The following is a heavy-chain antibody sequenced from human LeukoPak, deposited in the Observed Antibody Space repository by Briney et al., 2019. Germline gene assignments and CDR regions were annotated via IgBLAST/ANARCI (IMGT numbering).Heavy chain of an antibody. D-gene: IGHD2-15*01. CDR1: GESFSGYY. V-gene: IGHV4-34*01. Sequence: PSETLSLTCAVYGESFSGYYWSWIRQPPGKGLEWIGEINHSGSTNYNPSLKSRVTISVDTSKNQFSLKLNSVTAADTAVYYCARDPSCSGGSCYSVGWFDPWGQGTLVTVSS. CDR2: INHSGST. J-gene: IGHJ5*02. CDR3: ARDPSCSGGSCYSVGWFDP.